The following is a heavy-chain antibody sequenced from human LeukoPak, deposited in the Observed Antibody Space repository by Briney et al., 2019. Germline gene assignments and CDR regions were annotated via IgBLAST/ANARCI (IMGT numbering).Heavy chain of an antibody. CDR2: VTGSGSTM. CDR1: GFTFSDYY. V-gene: IGHV3-11*04. D-gene: IGHD2-2*01. J-gene: IGHJ4*02. CDR3: TTDLVGYCSSTSCYGGFDY. Sequence: PGGSLRLSCAASGFTFSDYYMSWIRQAPGKGLDWVSCVTGSGSTMYYADSVKGRFTISRDNAKKSLYLQMNSLRAEDTAVYYCTTDLVGYCSSTSCYGGFDYWGQGTLVTVSS.